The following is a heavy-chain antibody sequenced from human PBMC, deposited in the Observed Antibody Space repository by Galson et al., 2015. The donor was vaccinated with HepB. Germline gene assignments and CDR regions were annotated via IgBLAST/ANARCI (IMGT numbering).Heavy chain of an antibody. CDR3: IRMADLSGYGSS. Sequence: SLRLSCAASGFTFSGSAIHWVRQTSGKGLEWVGRIRGKASNYATAYAASLKGRITISRDDSKNTAYLHMKSLKTEDTAVYYCIRMADLSGYGSSWGQGTLVTVSS. J-gene: IGHJ4*02. V-gene: IGHV3-73*01. CDR1: GFTFSGSA. CDR2: IRGKASNYAT. D-gene: IGHD6-13*01.